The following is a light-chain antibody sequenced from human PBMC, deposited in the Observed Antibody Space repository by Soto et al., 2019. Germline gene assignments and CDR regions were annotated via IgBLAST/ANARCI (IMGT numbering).Light chain of an antibody. J-gene: IGKJ1*01. Sequence: DIVLTQSPGTLSLSPGERATLSCRTSQSVSSSHLVWYQQKPGQPPRLLIYGASSRATDISDRFSGSGSGTDFTLTISRLEPEDVAVYYCQQCCISPPTFGQGTKVEIK. CDR1: QSVSSSH. CDR3: QQCCISPPT. CDR2: GAS. V-gene: IGKV3-20*01.